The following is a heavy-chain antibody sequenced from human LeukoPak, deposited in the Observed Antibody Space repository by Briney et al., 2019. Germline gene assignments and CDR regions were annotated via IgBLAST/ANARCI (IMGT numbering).Heavy chain of an antibody. V-gene: IGHV3-20*04. CDR3: AREIIAVAAPGNWFDP. J-gene: IGHJ5*02. CDR1: GFTFDDYG. Sequence: GGSLRLSCAASGFTFDDYGMSWVRQAPGKGLEWVSGINWNGGSTGYADSVKGRFTISRDNAKNSLYLQMNSLRAEDTALYYCAREIIAVAAPGNWFDPWGQGTLVTVSS. D-gene: IGHD6-19*01. CDR2: INWNGGST.